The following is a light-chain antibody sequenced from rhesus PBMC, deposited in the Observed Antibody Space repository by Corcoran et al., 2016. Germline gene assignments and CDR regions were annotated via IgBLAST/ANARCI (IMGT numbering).Light chain of an antibody. CDR1: QDISNY. CDR3: QQHNSYPRT. CDR2: YAS. V-gene: IGKV1S14*01. Sequence: DIQMTQSPSSLSASVGDTVTITCRASQDISNYLAWYQQTPGKAPKPLIYYASNLESGVPSRCSGSGSGTVFTLTISRLPPEDFATYYCQQHNSYPRTFGQGTKVEVK. J-gene: IGKJ1*01.